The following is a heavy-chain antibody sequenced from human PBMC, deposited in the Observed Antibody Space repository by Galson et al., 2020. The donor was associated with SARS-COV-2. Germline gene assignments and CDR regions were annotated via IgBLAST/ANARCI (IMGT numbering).Heavy chain of an antibody. Sequence: GGSLRLSCAGSGFTFNTYAMTWVRQSPGKGLEWVAVIYGDGMTHYADSAKGRFTISRDNSKSILYLQLSDLRADDTARYFCAKSREGDWYYFDYWGQGTQVTVS. D-gene: IGHD2-21*01. CDR1: GFTFNTYA. CDR3: AKSREGDWYYFDY. CDR2: IYGDGMT. V-gene: IGHV3-23*03. J-gene: IGHJ4*02.